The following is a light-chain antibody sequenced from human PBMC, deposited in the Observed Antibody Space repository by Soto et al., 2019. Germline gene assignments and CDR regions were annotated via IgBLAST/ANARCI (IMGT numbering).Light chain of an antibody. CDR2: DAS. Sequence: EIALTQSPATLSLSPGERATLSCRASQSISRYLAWYQQKPGQAPRLLIYDASNRATGIPARFSGSGSGTDFTLTISSLEPEDFATYYCQQYNSYLWTFGQGTKVEIK. CDR3: QQYNSYLWT. J-gene: IGKJ1*01. V-gene: IGKV3-11*01. CDR1: QSISRY.